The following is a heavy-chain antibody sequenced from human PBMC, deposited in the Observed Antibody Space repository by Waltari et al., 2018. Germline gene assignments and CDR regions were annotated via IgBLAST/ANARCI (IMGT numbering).Heavy chain of an antibody. CDR1: GFTFSSYW. D-gene: IGHD3-3*01. CDR2: IKQDGSEK. Sequence: EVQLVESGGGLVQPGGSLRLSCAASGFTFSSYWMSWVRQAPGKGLEWVANIKQDGSEKYYVDSVKGRFTISRDNAKNSLYLQMNSLRAEDTAVYYCARYLHDFEFYYYYYGMDVWGQGTTVTVSS. J-gene: IGHJ6*02. V-gene: IGHV3-7*01. CDR3: ARYLHDFEFYYYYYGMDV.